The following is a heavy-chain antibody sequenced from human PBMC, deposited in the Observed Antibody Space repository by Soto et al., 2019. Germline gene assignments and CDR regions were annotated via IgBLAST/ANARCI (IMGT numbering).Heavy chain of an antibody. CDR3: ARGYNIQEDWFDP. Sequence: PSETLSLTCTVSGGSISSYYWSWIRQPPGKGLEWIGYIYYSGSTNYNPSLKSRVTISVDTSKNQFSLKLSSVTAADTAVYYCARGYNIQEDWFDPWCQATLVTVS. CDR1: GGSISSYY. V-gene: IGHV4-59*01. J-gene: IGHJ5*02. D-gene: IGHD5-18*01. CDR2: IYYSGST.